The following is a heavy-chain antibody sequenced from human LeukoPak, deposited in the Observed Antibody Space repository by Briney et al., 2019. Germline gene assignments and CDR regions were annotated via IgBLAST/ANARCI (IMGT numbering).Heavy chain of an antibody. CDR1: GNSISSGYY. CDR3: ARGIRTDSSGYHQPFFDY. J-gene: IGHJ4*02. CDR2: MYHSGST. D-gene: IGHD3-22*01. V-gene: IGHV4-38-2*02. Sequence: SETLFLTCTVSGNSISSGYYWDWIRQPPGRGLEWIGSMYHSGSTYYNPSLKSRVTISVDTSKNQFSLRLSSVTAADTAVYYCARGIRTDSSGYHQPFFDYWGQGTLVTVSS.